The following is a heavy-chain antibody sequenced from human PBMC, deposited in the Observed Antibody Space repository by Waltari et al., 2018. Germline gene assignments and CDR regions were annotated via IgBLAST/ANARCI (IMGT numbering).Heavy chain of an antibody. Sequence: QVQLQESGPGLVKPSGTLSLTCAVSGGSISSSNWWRWVRQPPGKGLEWIGEIFHSGSTNYNPSLKSRVTISVDKSKNQFSLKLSSVTAADTAVYYCARTRGVQYDFWSGPYYFDYWGQGTLVTVSS. D-gene: IGHD3-3*01. CDR1: GGSISSSNW. CDR2: IFHSGST. J-gene: IGHJ4*02. CDR3: ARTRGVQYDFWSGPYYFDY. V-gene: IGHV4-4*02.